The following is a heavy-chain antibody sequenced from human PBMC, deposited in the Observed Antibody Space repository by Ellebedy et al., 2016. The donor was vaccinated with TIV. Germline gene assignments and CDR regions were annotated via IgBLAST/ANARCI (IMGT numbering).Heavy chain of an antibody. CDR2: IKQDGSER. D-gene: IGHD5-18*01. Sequence: GGSLRLXCDASGFSFSNYWMSWVRQAPGKGLEWVANIKQDGSERHYVGSVKGRITISRDNAKSSLYLQMNSLRVEDTALYYCSSHVGTSMTHWGQGTLVTVSS. CDR3: SSHVGTSMTH. J-gene: IGHJ4*02. V-gene: IGHV3-7*01. CDR1: GFSFSNYW.